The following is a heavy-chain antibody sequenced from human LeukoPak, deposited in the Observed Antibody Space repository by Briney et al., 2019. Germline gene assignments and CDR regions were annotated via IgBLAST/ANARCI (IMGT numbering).Heavy chain of an antibody. CDR1: GFTFSDYD. Sequence: GGSLRLSCAASGFTFSDYDMAWIRQAPGQGLEWVSYISSSGATIYYADSVKGRFTISRDNAKNSLYLQMNSLRAEDTAVYYCARPEVVAGTYYYYYYMSVWGKGTTVTVSS. CDR2: ISSSGATI. V-gene: IGHV3-11*01. J-gene: IGHJ6*03. D-gene: IGHD2-15*01. CDR3: ARPEVVAGTYYYYYYMSV.